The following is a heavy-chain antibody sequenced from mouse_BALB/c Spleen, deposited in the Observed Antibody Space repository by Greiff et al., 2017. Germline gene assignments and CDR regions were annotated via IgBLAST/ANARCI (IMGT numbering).Heavy chain of an antibody. V-gene: IGHV3-2*02. Sequence: EVKLMESGPGLVKPSQSLSLTCTVTGYSITSDYAWNWIRQFPGNKLEWMGYISYSGSTSYNPSLKSRISITRDTSKNQFFLQLNSVTTEDTATYYCARELYYYAKDYWGQGTSVTVSS. CDR3: ARELYYYAKDY. D-gene: IGHD1-1*02. CDR2: ISYSGST. CDR1: GYSITSDYA. J-gene: IGHJ4*01.